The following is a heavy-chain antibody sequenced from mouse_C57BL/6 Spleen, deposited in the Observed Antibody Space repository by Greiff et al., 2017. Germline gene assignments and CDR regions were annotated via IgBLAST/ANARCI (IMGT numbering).Heavy chain of an antibody. CDR3: ASNLGGSYSMDY. CDR1: GYNFTSYW. V-gene: IGHV1-55*01. J-gene: IGHJ4*01. CDR2: IYPGSGST. Sequence: QVQLQQPGAELVKPGASVKMSCKASGYNFTSYWITWVKQRPGQGLEWIGDIYPGSGSTNYNAKFKSKATLTVYTSSSTAYMQLSSLTSEDSAVSYCASNLGGSYSMDYWGQGTSVTVSS.